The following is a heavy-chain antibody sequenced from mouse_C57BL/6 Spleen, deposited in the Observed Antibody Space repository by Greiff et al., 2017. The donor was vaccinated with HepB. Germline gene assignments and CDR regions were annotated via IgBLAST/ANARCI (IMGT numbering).Heavy chain of an antibody. J-gene: IGHJ3*01. CDR3: TTWFAY. CDR2: IDPEAGGT. Sequence: VQLQQSGAELVRPGASVTLSCKASGYTFTDYEMHWVKQTPVHGLEWIGAIDPEAGGTAYNQKFKGKAILTADKSSSTAYMELRSLTSEDSAVYYCTTWFAYWGQGTLVTVSA. V-gene: IGHV1-15*01. CDR1: GYTFTDYE.